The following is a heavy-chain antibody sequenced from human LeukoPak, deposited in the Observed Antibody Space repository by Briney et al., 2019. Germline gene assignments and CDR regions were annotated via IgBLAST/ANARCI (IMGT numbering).Heavy chain of an antibody. Sequence: GESLKISCKGSGYSFTRNWIGWVRQMPGKGLEWMGIIHPGESDTRYSPSFQGQVTISADKSINTAYLQWSSLKASDTAMYYCARHGGYCSSTSCYKAPDYWGQGTLVTVSS. CDR2: IHPGESDT. CDR1: GYSFTRNW. CDR3: ARHGGYCSSTSCYKAPDY. D-gene: IGHD2-2*02. J-gene: IGHJ4*02. V-gene: IGHV5-51*01.